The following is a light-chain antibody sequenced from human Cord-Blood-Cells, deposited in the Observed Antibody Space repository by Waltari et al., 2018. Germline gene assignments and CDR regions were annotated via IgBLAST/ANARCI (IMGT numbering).Light chain of an antibody. J-gene: IGKJ4*01. CDR1: QSVSSN. CDR2: GAS. V-gene: IGKV3-15*01. Sequence: PGERATLSCRASQSVSSNLAWYQQKPGQAPRLLIYGASTRATGIPARFSGSGSGTEFTLTISSLQSEDFAVYYCQQYNNWLTFGGGTKVEIK. CDR3: QQYNNWLT.